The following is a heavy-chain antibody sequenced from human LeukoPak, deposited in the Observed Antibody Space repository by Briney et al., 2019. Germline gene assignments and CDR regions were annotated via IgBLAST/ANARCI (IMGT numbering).Heavy chain of an antibody. CDR3: ARRVVVVTANDKSDVFDM. Sequence: TSETLSLTCTVSGVSFISHYWSWIRQPPGKGLEWIGYIYYSGSTNYNPSLRGRVTISVDTSKNQFSLKLYSVTAADTAVYYCARRVVVVTANDKSDVFDMWGQGTVVTVSS. CDR1: GVSFISHY. V-gene: IGHV4-59*11. CDR2: IYYSGST. D-gene: IGHD2-15*01. J-gene: IGHJ3*02.